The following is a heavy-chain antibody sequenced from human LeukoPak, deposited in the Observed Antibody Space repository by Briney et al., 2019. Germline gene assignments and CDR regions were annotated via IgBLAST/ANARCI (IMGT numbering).Heavy chain of an antibody. CDR3: ARHGYTASHYFLDY. CDR2: IYTTGKT. V-gene: IGHV4-4*07. CDR1: SGSMNSYY. J-gene: IGHJ4*02. Sequence: SETLSLTCTVSSGSMNSYYWGCVRQPAGRGLEWIGRIYTTGKTDYDPSLKSPLTMSLDTSKRPFSLNLRSVSAADTAIYYCARHGYTASHYFLDYWSQGTLVTVSS. D-gene: IGHD3-16*01.